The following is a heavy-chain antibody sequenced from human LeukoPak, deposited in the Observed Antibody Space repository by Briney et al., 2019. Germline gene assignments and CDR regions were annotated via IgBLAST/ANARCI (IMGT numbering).Heavy chain of an antibody. CDR3: ARVTGPIYYYYYMDV. J-gene: IGHJ6*03. CDR1: RYTFTGYN. V-gene: IGHV1-2*02. Sequence: GASVKVSCKASRYTFTGYNVHWVRQAPGQGLEWMGWINPNSGGTNYAQKFQGRVTMTRDTSISTAYMELSRLRSDDTAVYYCARVTGPIYYYYYMDVWGKGTTVTVSS. D-gene: IGHD2-2*02. CDR2: INPNSGGT.